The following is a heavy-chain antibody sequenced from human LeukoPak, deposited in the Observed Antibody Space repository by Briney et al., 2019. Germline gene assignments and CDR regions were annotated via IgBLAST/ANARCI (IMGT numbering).Heavy chain of an antibody. CDR3: TRESGAFSPFGF. D-gene: IGHD1-26*01. CDR2: SGAT. CDR1: GGSITTTNW. J-gene: IGHJ4*02. Sequence: SGTLSFTCAVSGGSITTTNWWSWVRQPPGKGLEWISGATNYNPSLESRVSMSIDKSKNHLSLEVTSVTAADTAIYYCTRESGAFSPFGFWGQGTLLTVSS. V-gene: IGHV4-4*02.